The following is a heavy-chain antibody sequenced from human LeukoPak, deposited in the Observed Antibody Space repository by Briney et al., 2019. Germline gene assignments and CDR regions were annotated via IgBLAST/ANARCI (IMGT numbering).Heavy chain of an antibody. D-gene: IGHD5-18*01. CDR3: AKSSGIQLWLHFDY. Sequence: GRSLRLSCAASGFTFSSYGMHWVRLAPGKGLEWVAVISYDGSNKYYADSVKGRFTISRDNTKNTLYLQMNSLRAEDTAVYYCAKSSGIQLWLHFDYWGQGTLVTVSS. CDR1: GFTFSSYG. CDR2: ISYDGSNK. J-gene: IGHJ4*02. V-gene: IGHV3-30*18.